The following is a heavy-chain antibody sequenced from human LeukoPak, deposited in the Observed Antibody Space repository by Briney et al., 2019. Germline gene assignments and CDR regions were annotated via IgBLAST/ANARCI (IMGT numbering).Heavy chain of an antibody. D-gene: IGHD5-12*01. Sequence: PSETLSLTCTVSGGSISSYYWSWIRQPPGKGLEWIGYIYYSGSTNYNPSLKSRVTISVDTSKNQFSLKLSSVTAADTAVYYCARDSGYSGYETPAYWGQGTLVTVSS. CDR3: ARDSGYSGYETPAY. CDR1: GGSISSYY. CDR2: IYYSGST. J-gene: IGHJ4*02. V-gene: IGHV4-59*01.